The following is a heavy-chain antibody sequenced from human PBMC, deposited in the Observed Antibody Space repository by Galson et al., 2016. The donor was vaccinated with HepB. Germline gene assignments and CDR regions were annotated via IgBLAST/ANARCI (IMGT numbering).Heavy chain of an antibody. CDR2: INWNGGSP. CDR3: ARATPYYDILTGYYNYYFDY. CDR1: RFTFDDYG. J-gene: IGHJ4*02. V-gene: IGHV3-20*04. Sequence: SLRLSCAASRFTFDDYGMSWVRQAPGKGLEWVSGINWNGGSPGYVDSVKGRFPISRDNAKNSLYLQMNSLRAEDTALYYCARATPYYDILTGYYNYYFDYWGQGTLVTVSS. D-gene: IGHD3-9*01.